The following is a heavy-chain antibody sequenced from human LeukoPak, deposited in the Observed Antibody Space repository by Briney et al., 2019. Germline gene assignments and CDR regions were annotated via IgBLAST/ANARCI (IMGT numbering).Heavy chain of an antibody. Sequence: ASVKVSCKASGYTFTSYGISWVRQAPGQGLEWMGWISAYNGNTNYAQKLQGRVTMTTDTSTSTAYMELRSLRSDDTAVYYCASTYDSSGYSAFDIWGQGTMVIVSS. CDR1: GYTFTSYG. V-gene: IGHV1-18*01. CDR3: ASTYDSSGYSAFDI. CDR2: ISAYNGNT. J-gene: IGHJ3*02. D-gene: IGHD3-22*01.